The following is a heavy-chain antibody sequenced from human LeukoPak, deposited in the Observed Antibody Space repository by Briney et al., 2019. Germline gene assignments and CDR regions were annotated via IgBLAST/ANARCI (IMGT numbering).Heavy chain of an antibody. CDR2: IYYSGST. CDR3: ARRRGPTYYYDSSGYHFDY. D-gene: IGHD3-22*01. CDR1: GGSISSSSYY. Sequence: PSETLSLTCTVSGGSISSSSYYWGWIRQPPGKGLEWIGSIYYSGSTYYNPSLKSRVTISVDTSKNQFSLKLSSVTAADTAVYYCARRRGPTYYYDSSGYHFDYWGQGTPVTVSS. J-gene: IGHJ4*02. V-gene: IGHV4-39*01.